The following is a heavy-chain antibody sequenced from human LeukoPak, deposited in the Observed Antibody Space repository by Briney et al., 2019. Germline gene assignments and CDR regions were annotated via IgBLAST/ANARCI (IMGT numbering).Heavy chain of an antibody. J-gene: IGHJ6*02. D-gene: IGHD6-13*01. CDR3: ARDASIAAAGTKYYYYGMDV. Sequence: ASVKVSCKASGYTFTSYGISWVRQAPGQGLEWMGWISAYNGNTNYALKLQGRVTMTTDTSTSTAYMDLRSLRSDDTAVYYCARDASIAAAGTKYYYYGMDVWGQGTTVTVSS. CDR1: GYTFTSYG. CDR2: ISAYNGNT. V-gene: IGHV1-18*01.